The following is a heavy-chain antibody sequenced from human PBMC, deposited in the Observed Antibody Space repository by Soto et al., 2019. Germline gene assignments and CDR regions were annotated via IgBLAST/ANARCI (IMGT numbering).Heavy chain of an antibody. CDR2: IDHSGST. D-gene: IGHD6-13*01. V-gene: IGHV4-4*02. J-gene: IGHJ4*02. CDR1: GGSISSSNW. CDR3: ARCIAAAGPIDY. Sequence: QVQLQESGPGLVKPSGTLSLTCAVSGGSISSSNWWSWVRQPPGKGLEWIGEIDHSGSTNYNPSPQRRVTTSVDKSKNQFSLNLSSVTAADTAVYYCARCIAAAGPIDYWGQGTLVTVSS.